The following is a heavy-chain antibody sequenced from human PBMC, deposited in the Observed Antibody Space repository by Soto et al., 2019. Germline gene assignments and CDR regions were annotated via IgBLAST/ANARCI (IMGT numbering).Heavy chain of an antibody. CDR2: IYSGGST. J-gene: IGHJ4*02. V-gene: IGHV3-53*01. Sequence: GGSLRLSCAASGFPVSSNYMSWVRQAPGKGLEWVSVIYSGGSTYYADSVKGRFTISRDNSKNTLYLQMNSLRAEDTAVYYCARSGYSYGPFDYWGQGTLVTVSS. CDR1: GFPVSSNY. D-gene: IGHD5-18*01. CDR3: ARSGYSYGPFDY.